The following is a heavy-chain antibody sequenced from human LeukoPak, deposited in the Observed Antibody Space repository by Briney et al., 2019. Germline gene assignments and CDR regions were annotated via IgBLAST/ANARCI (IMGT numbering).Heavy chain of an antibody. D-gene: IGHD2-8*01. Sequence: SETLSLTCTVSGGSISSHYWSWIRQPPGKGLEWIGYIYYSGSTNYNPSLKSRVTISVDTSKNQFSLKLSSVTAADTAVYYCARDGNCTNGVCYRGPGFDYWGQGTLVTVSS. CDR1: GGSISSHY. J-gene: IGHJ4*02. CDR3: ARDGNCTNGVCYRGPGFDY. V-gene: IGHV4-59*11. CDR2: IYYSGST.